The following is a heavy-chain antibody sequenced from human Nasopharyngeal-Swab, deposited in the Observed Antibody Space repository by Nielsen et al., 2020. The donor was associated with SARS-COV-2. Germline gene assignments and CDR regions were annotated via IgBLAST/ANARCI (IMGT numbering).Heavy chain of an antibody. CDR3: ARARGAYGDYYYYYYTDV. D-gene: IGHD4-17*01. V-gene: IGHV6-1*01. J-gene: IGHJ6*03. CDR1: WIRVQWSSAA. Sequence: QTPELTRASSWIRVQWSSAAWNWIRHSPASGIEWLGRTYYRSKWYNDYAVSVKSRITINPDTSKNQFSLHLNSVTPEDTAVYYCARARGAYGDYYYYYYTDVWGKGTTVTVSS. CDR2: TYYRSKWYN.